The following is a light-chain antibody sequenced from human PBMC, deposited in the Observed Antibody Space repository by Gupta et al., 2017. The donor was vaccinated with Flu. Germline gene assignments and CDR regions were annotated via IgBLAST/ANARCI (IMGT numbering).Light chain of an antibody. J-gene: IGKJ2*01. CDR1: QSVNSIY. Sequence: EIVLTQSPGTLSLSPGERATLSCRTSQSVNSIYLAWYQQKPDQPPRLLIYATSNRATGIPDRFSGSGSGTDFTLTISRLEPEDFAVYYCQQYVSSLSYTFGQGTKLEVK. CDR2: ATS. CDR3: QQYVSSLSYT. V-gene: IGKV3-20*01.